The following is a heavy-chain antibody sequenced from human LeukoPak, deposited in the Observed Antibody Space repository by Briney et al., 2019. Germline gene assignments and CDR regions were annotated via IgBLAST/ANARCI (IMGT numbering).Heavy chain of an antibody. J-gene: IGHJ3*02. Sequence: SQTLSLTCTVSGGSISTGSYYWSWIRQPPGKGLEWIGSIYYSGSTYYNPSLKSRVTISVDTSKNQFSLKLSSVTAADTAVYYCARDTTGDYDAFDIWGQGTMVTVSS. CDR2: IYYSGST. V-gene: IGHV4-39*07. CDR1: GGSISTGSYY. D-gene: IGHD4-17*01. CDR3: ARDTTGDYDAFDI.